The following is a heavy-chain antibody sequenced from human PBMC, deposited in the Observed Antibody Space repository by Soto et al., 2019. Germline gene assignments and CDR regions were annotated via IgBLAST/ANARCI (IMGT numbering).Heavy chain of an antibody. Sequence: SETLSLTCTGSGGSISSYYWSWIRQPPGKGLEWIGYIYYSGSTNYNPSLKSRVTISVDTSKNQFSLKLSSVTAADTAVYYCARHEETYYYGSGSFDYWGQGTLVTVSS. CDR2: IYYSGST. D-gene: IGHD3-10*01. V-gene: IGHV4-59*08. J-gene: IGHJ4*02. CDR3: ARHEETYYYGSGSFDY. CDR1: GGSISSYY.